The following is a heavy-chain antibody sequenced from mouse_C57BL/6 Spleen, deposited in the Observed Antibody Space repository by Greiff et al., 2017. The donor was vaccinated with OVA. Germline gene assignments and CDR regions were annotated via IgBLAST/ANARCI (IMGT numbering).Heavy chain of an antibody. CDR1: GFTFSSYA. CDR3: ARDRDYSNYDAMDY. CDR2: ISDGGSYT. J-gene: IGHJ4*01. V-gene: IGHV5-4*01. D-gene: IGHD2-5*01. Sequence: EVNVVESGGGLVKPGGSLKLSCAASGFTFSSYAMSWVRQTPEKRLEWVATISDGGSYTYYPDNVKGRFTISRDNAKNNLYLQMSHLKSEDTAMYYCARDRDYSNYDAMDYWGQGTSVTVSS.